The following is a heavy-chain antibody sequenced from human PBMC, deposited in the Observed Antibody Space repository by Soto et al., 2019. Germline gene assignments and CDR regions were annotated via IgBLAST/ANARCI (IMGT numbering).Heavy chain of an antibody. CDR2: INPNSGGT. CDR3: AREGFRILTGYYSY. CDR1: GYTFTGYY. J-gene: IGHJ4*02. V-gene: IGHV1-2*04. D-gene: IGHD3-9*01. Sequence: ASVKVSCKASGYTFTGYYMHWVRQAPGQGLEWMGWINPNSGGTNYAQKFQGWVTMTRDTSISTAYMELSRLRSDDTAVYYCAREGFRILTGYYSYWGQGTLVTVSS.